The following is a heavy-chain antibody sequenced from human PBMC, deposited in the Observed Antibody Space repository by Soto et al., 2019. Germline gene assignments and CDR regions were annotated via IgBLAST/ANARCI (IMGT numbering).Heavy chain of an antibody. CDR1: GYTFSSYG. Sequence: ASVKVSCKASGYTFSSYGISWVRQAPGQGLEWMGWISAYNGDTHYAQKFQGRVTMTTDASTSTAYMELRSLRSDDTAVYYCAREQKRYSSYAMDVWGQGTTVTVPS. J-gene: IGHJ6*02. CDR3: AREQKRYSSYAMDV. CDR2: ISAYNGDT. V-gene: IGHV1-18*04.